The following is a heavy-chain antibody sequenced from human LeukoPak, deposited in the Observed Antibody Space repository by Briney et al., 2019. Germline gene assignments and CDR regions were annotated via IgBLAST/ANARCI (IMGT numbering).Heavy chain of an antibody. CDR3: ARDLALGCSSTSCYAGYYYYYMDV. CDR2: IYYTGST. CDR1: GGSVSDYY. V-gene: IGHV4-59*02. D-gene: IGHD2-2*01. J-gene: IGHJ6*03. Sequence: SETLSLTCTISGGSVSDYYWSWIRQSPGKGLEWIGYIYYTGSTTYNPSLKSRVTMSADTSKNQFSLNLNSVTAADTAVYYCARDLALGCSSTSCYAGYYYYYMDVWGKGTTVTISS.